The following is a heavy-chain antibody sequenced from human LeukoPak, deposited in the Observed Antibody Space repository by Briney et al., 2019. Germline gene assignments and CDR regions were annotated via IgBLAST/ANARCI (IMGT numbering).Heavy chain of an antibody. V-gene: IGHV3-21*01. J-gene: IGHJ4*02. D-gene: IGHD5-18*01. Sequence: GGSLRPSCAASGFTFSSYSMNWVRQAPGKGLEWVSSISSSSSYIYYADSVKGRFTISRDNAKNSLYLQMNSLRAEDTAVYYCASPKGGYSYGLQYYFDYWGQGTLVTVSS. CDR3: ASPKGGYSYGLQYYFDY. CDR2: ISSSSSYI. CDR1: GFTFSSYS.